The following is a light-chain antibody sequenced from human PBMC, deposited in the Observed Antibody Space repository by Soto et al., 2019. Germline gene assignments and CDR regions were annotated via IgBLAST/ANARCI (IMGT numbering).Light chain of an antibody. CDR1: SSDVGGYNY. CDR3: SSYTSRSTLYV. V-gene: IGLV2-14*01. CDR2: DVS. J-gene: IGLJ1*01. Sequence: QSVLTQPASVSGSPGQSITISCTGTSSDVGGYNYASWYQQHPGKAPKLMIYDVSNRPSGVSNRFSGSKSGNTASLTISGLQSTDEADYYCSSYTSRSTLYVFGTGTKVXVL.